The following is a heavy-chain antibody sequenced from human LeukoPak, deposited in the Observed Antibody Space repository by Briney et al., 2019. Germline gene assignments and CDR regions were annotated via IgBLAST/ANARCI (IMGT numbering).Heavy chain of an antibody. V-gene: IGHV3-30-3*01. D-gene: IGHD6-19*01. CDR2: ISYDGSNK. J-gene: IGHJ4*02. CDR3: AKEPVN. Sequence: GRSLRLSCAASGFTFSSYAMHWVRQAPGKGLEWVAVISYDGSNKYYADSVKGRFTISRDNSKNTLYLQMNSLRAEDTAVYYCAKEPVNWGQGTLVTVSS. CDR1: GFTFSSYA.